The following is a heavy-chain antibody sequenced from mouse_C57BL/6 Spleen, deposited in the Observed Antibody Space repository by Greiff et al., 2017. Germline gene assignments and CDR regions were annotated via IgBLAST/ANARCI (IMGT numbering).Heavy chain of an antibody. CDR2: IYPGDGDT. CDR1: GYAFSSSW. Sequence: VQLQQSGPELVKPGASVKLSCKASGYAFSSSWMNWVKQRPGQGLEWIGRIYPGDGDTNYNRKIKGKATLTADKASSTAYMQLSSLTSEDSAVYSCAQNVNAMDYWGQGTSVTVSS. V-gene: IGHV1-82*01. CDR3: AQNVNAMDY. J-gene: IGHJ4*01.